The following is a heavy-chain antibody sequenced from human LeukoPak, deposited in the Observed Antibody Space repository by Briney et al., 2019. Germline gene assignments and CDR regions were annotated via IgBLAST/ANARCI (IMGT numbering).Heavy chain of an antibody. J-gene: IGHJ4*02. CDR2: INHSGST. CDR3: ARVLDWGVYFEY. Sequence: SETLSLTCAVYGGSFSGYYWSWIRQPPGKGLEWIGEINHSGSTNYNPSLKSRVTISVDTSKNQFSLKLRSVTAADTAVYYCARVLDWGVYFEYWGQGTLVSVSS. CDR1: GGSFSGYY. V-gene: IGHV4-34*01. D-gene: IGHD7-27*01.